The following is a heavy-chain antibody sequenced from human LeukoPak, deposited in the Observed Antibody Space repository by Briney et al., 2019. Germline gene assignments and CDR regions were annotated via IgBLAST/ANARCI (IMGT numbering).Heavy chain of an antibody. Sequence: GGSLRLSCAASGITFSSYAMSWVRQAPGEGLEWVSAISGSGGSTYYADSVKGRFTISRDNSKNTLYLQMNSLRAEDTAVYYCAKIRIWFGDLRDVWGKGTTVTVSS. J-gene: IGHJ6*04. D-gene: IGHD3-10*01. V-gene: IGHV3-23*01. CDR2: ISGSGGST. CDR3: AKIRIWFGDLRDV. CDR1: GITFSSYA.